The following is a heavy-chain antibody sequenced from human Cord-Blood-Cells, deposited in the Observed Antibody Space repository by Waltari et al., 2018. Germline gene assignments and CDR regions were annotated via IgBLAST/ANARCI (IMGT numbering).Heavy chain of an antibody. CDR3: ARGTPTSDVVVPAAMRGIDYYGMDV. CDR1: GGSFSGSY. D-gene: IGHD2-2*01. CDR2: INHSGAT. J-gene: IGHJ6*02. Sequence: QVQLQQWGAGLLKPSGTLSPTCAVYGGSFSGSYWSWNRHPPGKGLEWQGEINHSGATNYNPSLKSRVTISVDTSKNQFSLKLSSVTAADTAVYYCARGTPTSDVVVPAAMRGIDYYGMDVWGQGTTVTVSS. V-gene: IGHV4-34*01.